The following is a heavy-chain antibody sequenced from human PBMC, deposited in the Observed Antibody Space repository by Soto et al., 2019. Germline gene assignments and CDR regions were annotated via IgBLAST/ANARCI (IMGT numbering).Heavy chain of an antibody. J-gene: IGHJ3*02. V-gene: IGHV3-30-3*01. CDR1: GFTFSSYA. CDR3: ARAHAYEDSSGYFLGDAFAI. Sequence: QVQLVESGGGVVQPGRSLRLSCAASGFTFSSYAIHWVRQAPGKGLEWVALISYDGSNKYYADSVKGRFTISRDNSKNTRDLQMNSLTAEDTALYYCARAHAYEDSSGYFLGDAFAIWGLGTMVTVSS. CDR2: ISYDGSNK. D-gene: IGHD3-22*01.